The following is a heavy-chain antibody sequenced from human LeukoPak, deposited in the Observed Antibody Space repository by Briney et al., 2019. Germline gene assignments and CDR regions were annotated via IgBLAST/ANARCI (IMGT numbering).Heavy chain of an antibody. CDR3: ARVTGDWPYWYFDL. Sequence: MASETLSLTCTVSGGSISSYYWSWIRQPAGKGLEWIGRIYTSGSTNYNPSLKSRVTMSVDTSKNQFSLKLSSVTAADTAVYYCARVTGDWPYWYFDLWGRGTLVTVSS. V-gene: IGHV4-4*07. CDR2: IYTSGST. D-gene: IGHD7-27*01. J-gene: IGHJ2*01. CDR1: GGSISSYY.